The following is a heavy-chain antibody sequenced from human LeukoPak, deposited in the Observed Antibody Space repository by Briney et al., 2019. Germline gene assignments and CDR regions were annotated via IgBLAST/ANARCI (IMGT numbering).Heavy chain of an antibody. J-gene: IGHJ4*02. V-gene: IGHV3-21*01. CDR2: ISSSSSYI. D-gene: IGHD4-17*01. Sequence: GSLRLSCAASGFTFSSYAMSWVRQAPGKGLEWVSSISSSSSYIYYADSVKGRFTISRDNAKNSLYLQMNSLRAEDTAVYYCARGNLTTVAYYFDYWGQGTLVTVSS. CDR3: ARGNLTTVAYYFDY. CDR1: GFTFSSYA.